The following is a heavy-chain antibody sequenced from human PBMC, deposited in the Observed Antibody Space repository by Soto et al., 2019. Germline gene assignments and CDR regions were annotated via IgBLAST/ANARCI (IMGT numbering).Heavy chain of an antibody. CDR3: ARVVHYYYGMDV. V-gene: IGHV4-59*01. D-gene: IGHD2-2*01. J-gene: IGHJ6*02. CDR2: IYYSGST. Sequence: SETLSLTCTVSGGSISSYYWSWIRQPPGKGLEWIGYIYYSGSTNYNPSLKSRVTISVDTSKNHFSLKLSSVTAADTAVYYCARVVHYYYGMDVWGQGTTVNVSS. CDR1: GGSISSYY.